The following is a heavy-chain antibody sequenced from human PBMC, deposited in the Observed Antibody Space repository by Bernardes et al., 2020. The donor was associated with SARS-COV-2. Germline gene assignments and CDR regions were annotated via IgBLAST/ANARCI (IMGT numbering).Heavy chain of an antibody. CDR3: ARDGHTAGRNTWFDS. V-gene: IGHV3-23*01. J-gene: IGHJ5*01. CDR2: FHYSGGFS. D-gene: IGHD5-18*01. Sequence: GGSLRLSFSVSGFTLSSYAMSWIRQAPGKGLEWVSGFHYSGGFSYYAESVKGRFSISRDNSMNMVYLQMNSLRAEDTAVYYCARDGHTAGRNTWFDSWGQGTLVTVSS. CDR1: GFTLSSYA.